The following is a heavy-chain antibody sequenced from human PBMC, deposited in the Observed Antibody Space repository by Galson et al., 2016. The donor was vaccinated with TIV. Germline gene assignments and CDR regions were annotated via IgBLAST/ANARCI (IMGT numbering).Heavy chain of an antibody. CDR1: GFIFDNYV. D-gene: IGHD7-27*01. J-gene: IGHJ4*02. Sequence: SLRLSCAASGFIFDNYVMHWVRQAPGKGLECVSLISWDGQRPYYAHTVKDRFTISRDNSRNSLFLQMDSLRTEDAALYYCATLTGDEGHFDYWGQGTPVTVFS. V-gene: IGHV3-43*01. CDR3: ATLTGDEGHFDY. CDR2: ISWDGQRP.